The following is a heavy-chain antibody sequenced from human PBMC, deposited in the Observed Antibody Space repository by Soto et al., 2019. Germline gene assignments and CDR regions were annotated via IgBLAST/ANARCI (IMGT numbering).Heavy chain of an antibody. D-gene: IGHD2-2*01. Sequence: SETLSLTCTVSGGSISSYYWSWIRQPPGKGLEWIGYIYYSGSTNYNPSLKSRVTISVDTSKNQFSLKLSSVTAADTAVYYCARLIALPAANYYFDYWGQGTLVTVSS. CDR1: GGSISSYY. V-gene: IGHV4-59*01. J-gene: IGHJ4*02. CDR2: IYYSGST. CDR3: ARLIALPAANYYFDY.